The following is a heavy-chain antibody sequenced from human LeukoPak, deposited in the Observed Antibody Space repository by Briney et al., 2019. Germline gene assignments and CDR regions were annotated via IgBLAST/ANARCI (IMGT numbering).Heavy chain of an antibody. Sequence: PGGSLRLSCAVSGFTFSNAWMSWVRQAPGKGLEWVVRIKSKTDGGTTDYAAPVKGRFTISRDDSKNTLYLQMSSLKTEDTAVYYCNTFLRPAWVDVWGQGTTVIVSS. J-gene: IGHJ6*02. V-gene: IGHV3-15*05. D-gene: IGHD1-14*01. CDR1: GFTFSNAW. CDR2: IKSKTDGGTT. CDR3: NTFLRPAWVDV.